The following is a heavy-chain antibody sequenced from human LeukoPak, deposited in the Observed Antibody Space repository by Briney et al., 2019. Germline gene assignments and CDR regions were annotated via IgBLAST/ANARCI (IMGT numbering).Heavy chain of an antibody. J-gene: IGHJ3*02. CDR3: ARQTMTKLNVEMATIDSAFDI. Sequence: PSETLSLTXAVSGYSISSGYYWGWIRQPPGKWLERIGSIYHSGSTYYNPSLKSRVTISVDTSKNQFSLKLSSVTAADTAVYYCARQTMTKLNVEMATIDSAFDIWGQGTMVTVSS. D-gene: IGHD5-24*01. CDR1: GYSISSGYY. V-gene: IGHV4-38-2*01. CDR2: IYHSGST.